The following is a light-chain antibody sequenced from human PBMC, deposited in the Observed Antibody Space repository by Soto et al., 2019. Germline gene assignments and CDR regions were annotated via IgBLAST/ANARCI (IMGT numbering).Light chain of an antibody. CDR2: AAS. Sequence: DIQMTQSPSSLSASVGDRVTITCRASQDIRNYLAWYQQKPGKVPKLLIYAASTLQSGVPSRFSGSGSGTDFTLTISSLQPKDVATYYCQKYNSAPKTFGQGTKVQIK. CDR3: QKYNSAPKT. CDR1: QDIRNY. V-gene: IGKV1-27*01. J-gene: IGKJ1*01.